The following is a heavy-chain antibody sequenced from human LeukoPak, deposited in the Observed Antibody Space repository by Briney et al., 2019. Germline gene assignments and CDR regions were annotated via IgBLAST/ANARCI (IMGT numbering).Heavy chain of an antibody. CDR1: GGSISSSSYY. D-gene: IGHD2-2*01. Sequence: SETLSLTCTVSGGSISSSSYYWGWVRQPPGKGLEWIGSIYYSGSTYYNPSLRSRVTISVDTSKNQFSLKLSSVTAADTAVYYCARDSRGVVPAAQMLGAWFDPWGQGTLVTVSS. V-gene: IGHV4-39*07. J-gene: IGHJ5*02. CDR3: ARDSRGVVPAAQMLGAWFDP. CDR2: IYYSGST.